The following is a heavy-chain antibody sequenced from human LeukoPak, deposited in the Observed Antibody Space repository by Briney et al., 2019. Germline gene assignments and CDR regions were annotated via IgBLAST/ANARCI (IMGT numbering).Heavy chain of an antibody. D-gene: IGHD3-3*01. J-gene: IGHJ6*03. CDR2: IYTSGST. V-gene: IGHV4-61*02. Sequence: PSETLSLTCTVSGGSISSGSYYWSWIRQPAGKGLEWIGRIYTSGSTNYNPSLKSRVTISVDTSKNQFSLKLSSVTAADTAVYYCAREGYYDFWSALGNYYYYYYMDVWGKGTTVTVSS. CDR3: AREGYYDFWSALGNYYYYYYMDV. CDR1: GGSISSGSYY.